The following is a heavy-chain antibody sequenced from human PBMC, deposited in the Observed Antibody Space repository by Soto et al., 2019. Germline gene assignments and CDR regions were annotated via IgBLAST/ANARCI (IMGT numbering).Heavy chain of an antibody. D-gene: IGHD4-17*01. CDR3: ARDWGTNYGDYDVPSGY. CDR2: ISAYNGNT. V-gene: IGHV1-18*01. Sequence: QVPLVQSGAEVKKPGASVKVGCKASGYTFTSYGISWVRQAPGQGLEWLGWISAYNGNTNYAQKLQGRVTMTTDTPTSTAYMELRSLRSDDTAVYYCARDWGTNYGDYDVPSGYWGQGTLVPVSS. CDR1: GYTFTSYG. J-gene: IGHJ4*02.